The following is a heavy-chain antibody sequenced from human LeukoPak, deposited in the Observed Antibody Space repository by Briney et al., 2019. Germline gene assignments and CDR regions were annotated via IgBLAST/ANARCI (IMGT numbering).Heavy chain of an antibody. V-gene: IGHV1-8*03. CDR2: MNPNSGNT. J-gene: IGHJ6*03. CDR3: ARATERGIQLWLRNYYYMDV. D-gene: IGHD5-18*01. Sequence: GASVKVSCKASGYTFTSHDINWVRQATGQGLEWMGWMNPNSGNTGYAQKFQGRVTITRNTSISTAYMELSSLRSEDTAVYYCARATERGIQLWLRNYYYMDVWGKGTTVTVSS. CDR1: GYTFTSHD.